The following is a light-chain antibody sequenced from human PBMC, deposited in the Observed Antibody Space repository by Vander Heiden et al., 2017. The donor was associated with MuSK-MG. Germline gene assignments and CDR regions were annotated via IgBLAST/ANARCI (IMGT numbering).Light chain of an antibody. V-gene: IGKV1-12*01. CDR2: AAS. J-gene: IGKJ4*01. CDR1: QGISSW. CDR3: QQANSFPLT. Sequence: DIHMTQSPSSVSASVGDRVTITCRASQGISSWLAWYQKKPGKAPKLLIYAASSLQSGVPSRFSGSGSGTDFTLTISSLQPEDFATYYCQQANSFPLTFGGGTKVEIK.